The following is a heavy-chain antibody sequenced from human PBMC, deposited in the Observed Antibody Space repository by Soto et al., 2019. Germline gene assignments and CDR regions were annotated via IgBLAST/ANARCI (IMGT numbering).Heavy chain of an antibody. D-gene: IGHD5-18*01. CDR1: GFTFSSYG. CDR3: ASTQGYSYGYGQHYYYGMDV. CDR2: ISYDGSNK. J-gene: IGHJ6*02. V-gene: IGHV3-30*03. Sequence: QVQLVESGGGVVQPGRSLRLSCAASGFTFSSYGMHWVRQAPGKGLEWVAVISYDGSNKYYADSVKGRFTISRDNSKNALYLQRNSLRAEDTAVYYCASTQGYSYGYGQHYYYGMDVWGQGTTVTVSS.